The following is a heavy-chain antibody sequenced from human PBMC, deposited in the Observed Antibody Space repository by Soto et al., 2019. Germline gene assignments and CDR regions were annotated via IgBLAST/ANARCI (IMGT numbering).Heavy chain of an antibody. CDR3: ARVIHIRTLNWFDP. J-gene: IGHJ5*02. CDR2: IYYSGST. CDR1: GGSISSGGYY. D-gene: IGHD5-18*01. V-gene: IGHV4-31*03. Sequence: QVQLQESGPGLVKPSQTLSLTCTVSGGSISSGGYYWSWIRQHPGKGLEWIGYIYYSGSTYYNPSHKSRVTISVDTSKNNCSLKLSSVTAANTAVYYCARVIHIRTLNWFDPWGQGTLVTVSS.